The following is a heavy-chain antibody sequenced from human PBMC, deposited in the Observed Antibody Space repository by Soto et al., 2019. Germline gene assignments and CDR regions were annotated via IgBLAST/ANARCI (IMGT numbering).Heavy chain of an antibody. CDR1: GGTFSSYA. CDR3: AWVYYYANSGYYQGIDP. J-gene: IGHJ5*02. V-gene: IGHV1-69*06. CDR2: IIPISGTT. D-gene: IGHD3-22*01. Sequence: QVQLVQSGAEVKKPGSSVKVSCKASGGTFSSYAISWVRQAPGHGLEWMAGIIPISGTTNPAQNFQGRVTITADKSTGTAYRELSTVRSEDRAVYYWAWVYYYANSGYYQGIDPWGQGTLVTVSS.